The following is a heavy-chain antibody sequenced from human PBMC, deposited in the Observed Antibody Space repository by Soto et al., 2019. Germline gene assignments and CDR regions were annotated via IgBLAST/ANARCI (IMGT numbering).Heavy chain of an antibody. CDR2: IYDNGIT. CDR1: GRSITSYY. V-gene: IGHV4-59*12. Sequence: QVVLQESGPGLVKPSETLSLTCSVSGRSITSYYWSWVRQPPGKGLEWIGYIYDNGITRQNPSLSRRVTMSADTSQNQFSLKLTSVTGADTAVYYCARTYDSNGYANEFDSWGQGILVTVTS. CDR3: ARTYDSNGYANEFDS. D-gene: IGHD3-22*01. J-gene: IGHJ4*02.